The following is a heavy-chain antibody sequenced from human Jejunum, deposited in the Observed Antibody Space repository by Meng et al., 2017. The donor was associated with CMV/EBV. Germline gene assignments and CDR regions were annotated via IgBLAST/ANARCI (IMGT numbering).Heavy chain of an antibody. J-gene: IGHJ4*02. CDR2: IRYDLATK. CDR1: GFTFSSYG. CDR3: AKQADPSAYFSDF. V-gene: IGHV3-30*02. D-gene: IGHD6-25*01. Sequence: SGFTFSSYGMHWVLQAPGKGLEWVAYIRYDLATKYYVDSVKGRFTISRDNSRNSLSLQMNNLRDDDTAVYYCAKQADPSAYFSDFWGEGTMVTVSS.